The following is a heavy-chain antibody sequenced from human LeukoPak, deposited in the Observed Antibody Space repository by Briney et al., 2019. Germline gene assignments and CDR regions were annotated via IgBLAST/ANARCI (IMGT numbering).Heavy chain of an antibody. CDR3: ARAPYRSGSFDY. V-gene: IGHV4-59*12. CDR2: IYYTGST. J-gene: IGHJ4*02. Sequence: SETLSLTCNVSGGSISNYYWTWIRQPPGKGLEWIGYIYYTGSTNYNPSLKSRVTMSVDTSKNQFSLKLSSVTAADTAVYYCARAPYRSGSFDYWGQGTLVTVSS. D-gene: IGHD3-10*01. CDR1: GGSISNYY.